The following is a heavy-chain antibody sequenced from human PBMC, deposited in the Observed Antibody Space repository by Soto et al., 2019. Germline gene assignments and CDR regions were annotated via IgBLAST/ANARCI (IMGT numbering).Heavy chain of an antibody. V-gene: IGHV5-10-1*01. CDR3: NRDRSPAAPDN. J-gene: IGHJ4*02. CDR1: GYSFTSYW. D-gene: IGHD3-22*01. CDR2: IDPTDSYT. Sequence: GESLKISCKGSGYSFTSYWISWVRQMPGKGLEWMGRIDPTDSYTNYSPSFQGHVTTSVDKSISTAYLQWSSLKASDTAIYYCNRDRSPAAPDNWGQGPLVTVYS.